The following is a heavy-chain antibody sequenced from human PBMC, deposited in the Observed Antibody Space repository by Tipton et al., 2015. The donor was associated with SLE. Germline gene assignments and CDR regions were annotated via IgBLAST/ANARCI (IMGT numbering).Heavy chain of an antibody. Sequence: GLVKPSQTLSLTCAVYGESFNGYFWTWIRQPPGKGLEWIAEIIHSGVTNYNPSLRSRVTISADMSKNQVSLKLTSVTAADTAVYYCARDQIAAPGTLDYWGQGTLVTVSS. J-gene: IGHJ4*02. CDR3: ARDQIAAPGTLDY. V-gene: IGHV4-34*12. CDR1: GESFNGYF. D-gene: IGHD6-13*01. CDR2: IIHSGVT.